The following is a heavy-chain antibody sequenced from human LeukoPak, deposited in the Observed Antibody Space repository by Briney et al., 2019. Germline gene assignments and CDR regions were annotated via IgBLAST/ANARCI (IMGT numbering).Heavy chain of an antibody. V-gene: IGHV3-30*02. CDR1: EFSFSSYG. CDR3: AKDRFANILTVLHMDV. D-gene: IGHD3-9*01. Sequence: GSLRLSCAASEFSFSSYGMHWVRQAPGKGLEWVALIRYDGSNKYYADSVRGRFTISRDNSKNTLYLQMNSVRAEDTGVYYCAKDRFANILTVLHMDVWGKGTTVTVS. J-gene: IGHJ6*03. CDR2: IRYDGSNK.